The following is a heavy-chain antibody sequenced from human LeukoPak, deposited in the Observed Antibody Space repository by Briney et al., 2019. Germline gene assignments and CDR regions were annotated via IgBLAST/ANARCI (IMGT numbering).Heavy chain of an antibody. CDR3: ARHRGYYYGSGRFDY. V-gene: IGHV4-34*01. D-gene: IGHD3-10*01. J-gene: IGHJ4*02. CDR1: GGSFSGYY. CDR2: INHSGST. Sequence: SETLSLTCAVYGGSFSGYYWSWIRQPPGKGLEWIGEINHSGSTNYNPSLKSRVTISVDTSKNQFSLKLSSVTAADTAVYYCARHRGYYYGSGRFDYWGQGTLVTVSS.